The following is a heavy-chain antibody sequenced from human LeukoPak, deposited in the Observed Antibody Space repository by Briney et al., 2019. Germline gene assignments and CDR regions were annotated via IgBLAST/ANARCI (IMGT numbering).Heavy chain of an antibody. J-gene: IGHJ3*02. CDR1: GYTFTSYG. CDR2: ISAYNGNT. CDR3: ARILRAGYCSSTSCSGDALDI. D-gene: IGHD2-2*01. V-gene: IGHV1-18*01. Sequence: ASVKVSCKASGYTFTSYGISWVRQAPGQGLEWMGWISAYNGNTNYAQKLQGRVTMTTDTSTSTAYMELRSLRSDDTAVYYCARILRAGYCSSTSCSGDALDIWGQGTMVTVSS.